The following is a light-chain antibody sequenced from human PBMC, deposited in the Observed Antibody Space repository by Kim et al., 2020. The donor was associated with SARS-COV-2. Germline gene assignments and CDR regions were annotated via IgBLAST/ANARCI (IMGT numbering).Light chain of an antibody. V-gene: IGKV2-24*01. CDR3: MQATQFPYT. Sequence: DIVMTQTPLSSPVTLGQPASISCRSSQSLVYSDGNTYLSWLQQRPGQPPRRLIYQISSRFSGVPDRFSGSGAGTDFTLTISRVEAEDVGVYYCMQATQFPYTFGQGTKLEIK. CDR2: QIS. CDR1: QSLVYSDGNTY. J-gene: IGKJ2*01.